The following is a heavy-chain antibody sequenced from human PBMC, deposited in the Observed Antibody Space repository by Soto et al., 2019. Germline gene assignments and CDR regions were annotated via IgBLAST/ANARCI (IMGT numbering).Heavy chain of an antibody. V-gene: IGHV5-51*01. J-gene: IGHJ3*02. CDR3: ARHRGPYFRSSHAFDI. Sequence: GESLKISCKGSGYSFTSYWIGWVRQMPGKGLEWMGIIYPGDSDTRYSPSFQGQVTISADKSISTAYLQWSSLKASDTAMYYCARHRGPYFRSSHAFDIWGQGTMVTVSS. CDR2: IYPGDSDT. CDR1: GYSFTSYW. D-gene: IGHD2-15*01.